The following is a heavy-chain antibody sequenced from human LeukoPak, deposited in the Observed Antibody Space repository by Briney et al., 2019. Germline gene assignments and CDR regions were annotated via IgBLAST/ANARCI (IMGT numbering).Heavy chain of an antibody. CDR2: IYHSGST. J-gene: IGHJ4*02. Sequence: PSETLSLTCAVSGGSISSSNWWSWVRQPPGKGLEWIGEIYHSGSTNYNPSLKSRVTISVDKSKNQFSLKLSSVTAADTAVYYCARLAQGYSYGTPDYWGQGTLVTVSS. CDR3: ARLAQGYSYGTPDY. D-gene: IGHD5-18*01. CDR1: GGSISSSNW. V-gene: IGHV4-4*02.